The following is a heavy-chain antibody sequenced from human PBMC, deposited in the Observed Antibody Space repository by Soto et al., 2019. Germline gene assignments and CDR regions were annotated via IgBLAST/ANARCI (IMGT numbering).Heavy chain of an antibody. CDR2: LSGSGGGT. J-gene: IGHJ4*02. V-gene: IGHV3-23*01. CDR1: GFTFSSYA. CDR3: ARESEDLTSNFDY. Sequence: EVQLLESGGGLVQPGGSLRLSCAASGFTFSSYAMSWVRQAPGKGLEWVSGLSGSGGGTYADSMKGRFTVSRDNAKNSVYLDMNSLSAEDTAVYYCARESEDLTSNFDYWGQGTLVTVSS.